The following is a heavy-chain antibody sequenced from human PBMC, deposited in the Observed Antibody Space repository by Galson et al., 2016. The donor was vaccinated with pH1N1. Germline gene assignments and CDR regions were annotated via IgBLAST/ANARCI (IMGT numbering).Heavy chain of an antibody. V-gene: IGHV3-15*05. CDR1: GLSFNDAW. CDR3: AAGSGKSDFDY. J-gene: IGHJ4*02. CDR2: IKSKSEGATR. Sequence: SLRLSCAASGLSFNDAWMNWVRQAPGTGLEWVGRIKSKSEGATRDFPPSVRGRFVISRDDSKSKVSLQMTSLKVEDSGIYYCAAGSGKSDFDYWGRGILVTVSS. D-gene: IGHD3-10*01.